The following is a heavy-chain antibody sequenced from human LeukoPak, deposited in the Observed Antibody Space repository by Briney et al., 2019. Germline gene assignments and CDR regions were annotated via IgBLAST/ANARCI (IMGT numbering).Heavy chain of an antibody. V-gene: IGHV1-69*06. Sequence: SVKVSCKASGGTFSNYAINWVRQAPGQGLEWMGEITPIFGTANYLQKFQGRVTITADKSTSTAYQELSRLRSEDTAIYYCARASSDDTAMATPFAYWGQGTLVTVSS. CDR1: GGTFSNYA. J-gene: IGHJ4*02. D-gene: IGHD5-18*01. CDR2: ITPIFGTA. CDR3: ARASSDDTAMATPFAY.